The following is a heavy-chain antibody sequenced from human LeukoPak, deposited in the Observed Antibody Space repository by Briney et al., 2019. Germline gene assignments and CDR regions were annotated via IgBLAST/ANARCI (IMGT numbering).Heavy chain of an antibody. CDR3: ARDEGYETFDI. CDR1: GGSIGSGGYY. V-gene: IGHV4-31*03. D-gene: IGHD5-18*01. CDR2: IYYSGST. Sequence: SETLSLTCTVSGGSIGSGGYYWSWIRQHPGKGLEWIGYIYYSGSTYYNPSLKSRVTISVDTSKNQFSLKLSSVTAADTAVYYCARDEGYETFDIWGQGTRVTVSS. J-gene: IGHJ3*02.